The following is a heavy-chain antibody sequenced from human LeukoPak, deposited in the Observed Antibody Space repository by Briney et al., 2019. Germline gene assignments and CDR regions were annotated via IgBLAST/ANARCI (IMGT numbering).Heavy chain of an antibody. CDR1: GGSISSYY. CDR3: ATALSSSWARFDY. Sequence: TSETLSLTCTVSGGSISSYYWSWIRQPPGKGLEWIGYIYYSGSTNYNPSLKSRVTISVDTSKNQFSLKLSSVTAADTAVYYCATALSSSWARFDYWGQGTLVTVSS. D-gene: IGHD6-13*01. J-gene: IGHJ4*02. V-gene: IGHV4-59*01. CDR2: IYYSGST.